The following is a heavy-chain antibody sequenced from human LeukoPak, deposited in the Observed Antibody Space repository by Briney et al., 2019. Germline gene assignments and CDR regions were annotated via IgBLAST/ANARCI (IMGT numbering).Heavy chain of an antibody. CDR3: ARDVADCSSTSCYSHYYYMDV. V-gene: IGHV4-59*01. J-gene: IGHJ6*03. CDR2: IYYSGST. Sequence: SETLSLTCTVSGGSISTSYYWGWIRQPPGKGLEWIGYIYYSGSTNYNPSLKSRVTISVDTSKNQFSLKLSSVTAADTAVYYCARDVADCSSTSCYSHYYYMDVWGKGTTVTVSS. CDR1: GGSISTSYY. D-gene: IGHD2-2*01.